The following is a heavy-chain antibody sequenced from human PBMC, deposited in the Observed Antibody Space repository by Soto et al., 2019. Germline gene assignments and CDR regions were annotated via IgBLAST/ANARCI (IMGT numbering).Heavy chain of an antibody. CDR1: GGSFSGYY. CDR3: ARGLRYFDWLLRINWFDP. CDR2: INRSGST. D-gene: IGHD3-9*01. J-gene: IGHJ5*02. Sequence: PSETLSLTCAVYGGSFSGYYWSWIRQPPGKGLEWIGEINRSGSTNYNPSLKSRVTISVDTSKNQFSLKLSSVTAADTAVYYCARGLRYFDWLLRINWFDPWGQGTLVTVSS. V-gene: IGHV4-34*01.